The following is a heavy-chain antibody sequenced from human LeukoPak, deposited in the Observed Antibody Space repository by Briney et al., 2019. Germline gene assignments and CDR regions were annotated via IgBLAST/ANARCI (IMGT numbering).Heavy chain of an antibody. Sequence: PSETLSLTCTVSGGSISSYYWSWIRQPAGKGLEWIGRIYVSGSTNYNPSLQSRVTISVDTSKNHFSLKLSSVTAADTAVYYCASGGLAAPGTDWFDPWGQGTLVTVSS. V-gene: IGHV4-4*07. CDR3: ASGGLAAPGTDWFDP. CDR2: IYVSGST. CDR1: GGSISSYY. J-gene: IGHJ5*02. D-gene: IGHD6-13*01.